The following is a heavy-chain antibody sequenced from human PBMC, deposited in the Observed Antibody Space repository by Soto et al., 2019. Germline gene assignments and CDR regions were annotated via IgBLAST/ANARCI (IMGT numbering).Heavy chain of an antibody. Sequence: QVQLVQSGAEVKKPGSSVKVSCTASGGAFRNYAVSWLRQAPGQGLEWMGAVMPTFGAGVYAQKFQGRLTIFADESTNTAYLTVSSLTFEDAAIYYCAASRGFYEAMDAWGQGTTLTVSS. J-gene: IGHJ6*02. V-gene: IGHV1-69*01. D-gene: IGHD3-22*01. CDR2: VMPTFGAG. CDR1: GGAFRNYA. CDR3: AASRGFYEAMDA.